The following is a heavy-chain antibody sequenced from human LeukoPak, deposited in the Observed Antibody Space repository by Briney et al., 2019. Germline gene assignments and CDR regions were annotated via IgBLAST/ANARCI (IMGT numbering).Heavy chain of an antibody. Sequence: VASVNVSCKASGGTFSIYAISWVRQAPGQGLEWMGGIIPIFGTANYAQKFQGRVTITADESTSTAYMELSSLRSEDTAVYYCARGAGRIAVAGTWVDYWGQGTLVTVSS. J-gene: IGHJ4*02. CDR1: GGTFSIYA. D-gene: IGHD6-19*01. V-gene: IGHV1-69*01. CDR3: ARGAGRIAVAGTWVDY. CDR2: IIPIFGTA.